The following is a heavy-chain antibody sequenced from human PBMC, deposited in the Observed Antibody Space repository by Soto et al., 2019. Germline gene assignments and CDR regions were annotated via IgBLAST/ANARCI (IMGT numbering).Heavy chain of an antibody. D-gene: IGHD5-12*01. CDR3: AREIVATMSFYFDS. J-gene: IGHJ4*02. CDR2: VATDGSNK. Sequence: HPGGSLRLSCAASGFTFSDYYMSWVRQAPGQGLEWVAVVATDGSNKYYADSVKGRFTVSRDNSKDTLYLEMNSLRAEDTAVYYCAREIVATMSFYFDSWGQGTLVTVSS. CDR1: GFTFSDYY. V-gene: IGHV3-30*03.